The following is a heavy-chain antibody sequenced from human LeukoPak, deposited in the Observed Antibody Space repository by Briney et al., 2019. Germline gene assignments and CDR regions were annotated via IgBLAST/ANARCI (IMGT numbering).Heavy chain of an antibody. V-gene: IGHV4-34*01. CDR1: GGSFSGYF. CDR3: ASSFYYDSRDY. CDR2: ITPSGST. J-gene: IGHJ4*02. D-gene: IGHD3-22*01. Sequence: SETLSLTCVVYGGSFSGYFWSWIRQPPGQGLEWIGEITPSGSTNYNPSLKRRVSISIDTSKKKLSLRLTSVTAADSAVYYCASSFYYDSRDYWGQGTLVTVSS.